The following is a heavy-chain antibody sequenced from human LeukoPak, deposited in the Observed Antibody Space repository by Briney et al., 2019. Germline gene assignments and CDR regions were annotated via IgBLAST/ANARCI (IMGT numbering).Heavy chain of an antibody. CDR3: ARCYVANYYGMDV. CDR1: GGSISSYY. CDR2: IYYSGST. V-gene: IGHV4-59*08. Sequence: SETLSLTCTVSGGSISSYYWSWIRQPPGKGLEWIGYIYYSGSTNYNPSLKSRVTISVDTSKNQFSLKLSSVTAADTAVYYRARCYVANYYGMDVWGQGTTVTVSS. D-gene: IGHD5-12*01. J-gene: IGHJ6*02.